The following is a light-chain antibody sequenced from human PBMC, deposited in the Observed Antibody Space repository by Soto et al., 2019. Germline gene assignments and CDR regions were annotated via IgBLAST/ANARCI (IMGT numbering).Light chain of an antibody. V-gene: IGKV1-9*01. CDR1: QGISSY. CDR3: QYLTSVPLS. CDR2: LAS. Sequence: DIQLTQSPASLSASVGDRVTITCRASQGISSYLAWYQQKPGKAPKLLIYLASTLQSGVPSRFSGSGSVTDFSLTISSMQPEDVATYYCQYLTSVPLSFGGGTKGEIK. J-gene: IGKJ4*01.